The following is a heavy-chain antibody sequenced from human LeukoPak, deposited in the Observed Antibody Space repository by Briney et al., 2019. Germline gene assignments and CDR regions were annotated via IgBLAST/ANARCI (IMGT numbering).Heavy chain of an antibody. V-gene: IGHV3-23*01. CDR3: AKDGDIVVVPAATSHLDY. CDR1: GFTFSSYA. Sequence: PGGSLRLSCAASGFTFSSYAMSWVRQAPGKGLEWVSAISGSGGSTYYADSEKGRFTISRDNSKNTLYLQMNSLRAEDTAVYYCAKDGDIVVVPAATSHLDYWGQGTLVTVSS. J-gene: IGHJ4*02. D-gene: IGHD2-2*01. CDR2: ISGSGGST.